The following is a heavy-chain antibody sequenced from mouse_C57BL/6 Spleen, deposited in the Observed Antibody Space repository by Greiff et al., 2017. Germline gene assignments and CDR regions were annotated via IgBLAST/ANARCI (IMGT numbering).Heavy chain of an antibody. CDR3: ARSSYYGNYVWYFDV. CDR2: IYPGDGDT. J-gene: IGHJ1*03. Sequence: QVQLQQSGPELVKPGASVKISCKASGYAFSSSWMNWVKQRPGKGLEWIGRIYPGDGDTNYNGKFKGKATLTADKSSSTAYMQLSSLTSEDSAVYFCARSSYYGNYVWYFDVWGTGTTVTVSS. CDR1: GYAFSSSW. V-gene: IGHV1-82*01. D-gene: IGHD2-10*01.